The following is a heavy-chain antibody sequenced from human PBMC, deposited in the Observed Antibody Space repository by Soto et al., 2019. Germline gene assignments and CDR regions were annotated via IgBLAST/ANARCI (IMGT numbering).Heavy chain of an antibody. CDR1: GGSISSYY. CDR2: IYYSGST. D-gene: IGHD6-19*01. CDR3: ARQLGWHTFDY. Sequence: ETLSLTCTVSGGSISSYYWSWIRQPPGKGLEWIGSIYYSGSTYYNPSLKSRVTISVDTSKNQFSLKLSSVTAADTAVYYCARQLGWHTFDYWGQGTLVTVS. V-gene: IGHV4-59*05. J-gene: IGHJ4*02.